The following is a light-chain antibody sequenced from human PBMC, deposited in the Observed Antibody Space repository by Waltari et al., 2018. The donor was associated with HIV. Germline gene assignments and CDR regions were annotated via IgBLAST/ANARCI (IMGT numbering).Light chain of an antibody. V-gene: IGKV4-1*01. J-gene: IGKJ2*01. Sequence: DIVVTQSPESLAVSLGERATINCKSSQSVLYSSNNRNYFGWYQQKPGQPPKLLISWASTREFGVPDRFSGSGSGTDFTLTIGSLQAEDVAVYYCQQYYSAPYTFGQGTKLEIK. CDR2: WAS. CDR1: QSVLYSSNNRNY. CDR3: QQYYSAPYT.